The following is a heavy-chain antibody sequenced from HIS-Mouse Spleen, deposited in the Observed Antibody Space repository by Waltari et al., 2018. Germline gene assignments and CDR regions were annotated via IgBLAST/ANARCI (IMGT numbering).Heavy chain of an antibody. V-gene: IGHV3-30*18. CDR2: ISYDGSNK. Sequence: QVQLVESGGGVVQPGRSLRLCCAALGFTFSSYGMHWVRQAPGKGLEWVAVISYDGSNKYYADSVKGRFTISRDNSKNTLYLQMNSLRAEDTAVYYCAKDKHHAFDYWGQGTLVTVSS. J-gene: IGHJ4*02. CDR1: GFTFSSYG. CDR3: AKDKHHAFDY.